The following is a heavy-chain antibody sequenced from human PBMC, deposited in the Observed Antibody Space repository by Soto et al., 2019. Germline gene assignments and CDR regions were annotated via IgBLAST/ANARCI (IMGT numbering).Heavy chain of an antibody. Sequence: SVKVSCKASGGTFSSYAISWVRQAPGQGLEWMGGIIPIFGTANYAQKFQGRVTITADESTSTAYMELSSLGSEDTAVYYCASMGGGYYDSSGYYYDGLDIWGQGTMVTVSS. J-gene: IGHJ3*02. D-gene: IGHD3-22*01. CDR1: GGTFSSYA. V-gene: IGHV1-69*13. CDR2: IIPIFGTA. CDR3: ASMGGGYYDSSGYYYDGLDI.